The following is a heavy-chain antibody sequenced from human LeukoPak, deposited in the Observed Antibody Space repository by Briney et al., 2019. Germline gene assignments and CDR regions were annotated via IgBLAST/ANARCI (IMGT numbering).Heavy chain of an antibody. J-gene: IGHJ4*02. CDR2: IKSKTDGGTT. D-gene: IGHD2-2*01. CDR1: GFTSSNAW. Sequence: GGSLRLSCAASGFTSSNAWMSWVRQAPGKGLEWVGRIKSKTDGGTTDYAAPVKGRFTISRDDSKNTLYLQMNSLKTEDTAVYYCTTDLSAAALDYWGQGTLVTVSS. CDR3: TTDLSAAALDY. V-gene: IGHV3-15*01.